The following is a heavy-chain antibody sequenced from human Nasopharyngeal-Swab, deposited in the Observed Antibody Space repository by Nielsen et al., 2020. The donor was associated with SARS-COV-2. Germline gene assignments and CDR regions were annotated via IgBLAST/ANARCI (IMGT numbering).Heavy chain of an antibody. J-gene: IGHJ3*02. V-gene: IGHV3-66*01. CDR3: VKDLRGKYAFDI. Sequence: GGSLRLSCAASGFSVSGNTYMSWVRQAPGKGLEWVSTIHADGNTYYADSVKGRFAISRDNSKNTLYLQMSSLRAEDTAVYWCVKDLRGKYAFDIWGQGTMVTVSS. D-gene: IGHD3-16*01. CDR1: GFSVSGNTY. CDR2: IHADGNT.